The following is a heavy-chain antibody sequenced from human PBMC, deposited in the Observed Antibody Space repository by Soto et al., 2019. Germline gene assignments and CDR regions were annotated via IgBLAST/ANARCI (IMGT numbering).Heavy chain of an antibody. D-gene: IGHD2-2*03. CDR2: SRGSGGST. Sequence: EVQLLESGGGLVQPGGSLRLAFAASGFTFSSYAMSCVRQAPGKGLEWVSASRGSGGSTYYADAVKGRFTISRDHSKNSLYLQMNSLGAEDTAVYYCAKGEDCGYCSSSSCDVFDYWGQGTLVTVSS. CDR3: AKGEDCGYCSSSSCDVFDY. CDR1: GFTFSSYA. J-gene: IGHJ4*02. V-gene: IGHV3-23*01.